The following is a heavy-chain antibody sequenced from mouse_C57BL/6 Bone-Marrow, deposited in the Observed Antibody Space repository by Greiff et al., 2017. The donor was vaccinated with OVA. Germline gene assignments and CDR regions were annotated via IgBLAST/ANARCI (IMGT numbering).Heavy chain of an antibody. J-gene: IGHJ4*01. D-gene: IGHD2-1*01. V-gene: IGHV1-5*01. CDR1: GYTFTSYW. CDR2: IYPGNSDI. Sequence: VQLQQSGTVLARPGASVKMSCKTSGYTFTSYWMHWVKQRPGQGLEWIGAIYPGNSDISYNQKFKGKAKLTAVTSASTAYMELSSLTNEDSAVYYCTRIYYGNPYAMDYWGQGTSVTVSS. CDR3: TRIYYGNPYAMDY.